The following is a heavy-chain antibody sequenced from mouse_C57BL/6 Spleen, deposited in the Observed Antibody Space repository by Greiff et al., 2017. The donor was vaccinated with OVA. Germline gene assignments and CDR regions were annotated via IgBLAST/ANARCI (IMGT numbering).Heavy chain of an antibody. CDR3: AFYYGSSYYFDY. CDR2: IDPEDGET. J-gene: IGHJ2*01. Sequence: EVKLMESGAELVKPGASVKLSCTASGFNIKDYYMHWVKQRTEQGLEWIGRIDPEDGETKYAPKFQGKATITADTSSNTAYLQLSSLTSEDTAVYYCAFYYGSSYYFDYWGQGTTLTVSS. V-gene: IGHV14-2*01. D-gene: IGHD1-1*01. CDR1: GFNIKDYY.